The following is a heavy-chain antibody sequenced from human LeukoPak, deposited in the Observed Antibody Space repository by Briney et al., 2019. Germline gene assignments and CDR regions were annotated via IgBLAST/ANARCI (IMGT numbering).Heavy chain of an antibody. CDR3: AKGPAPRLGEFSYHALVDY. V-gene: IGHV3-30*18. D-gene: IGHD3-16*02. J-gene: IGHJ4*02. CDR1: GFTFSSYG. CDR2: ISYDGSNE. Sequence: GGSLRLSCVASGFTFSSYGMHWVRQAPGKGLEWVAFISYDGSNENIADSVKGRFIISRDNSENTLYLQMNSLRAEDTAVYYCAKGPAPRLGEFSYHALVDYWGQGTLVTVSS.